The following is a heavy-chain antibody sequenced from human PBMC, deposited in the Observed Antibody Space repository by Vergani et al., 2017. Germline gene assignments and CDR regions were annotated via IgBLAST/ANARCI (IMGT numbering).Heavy chain of an antibody. V-gene: IGHV1-69*17. CDR2: IIPIFGIA. J-gene: IGHJ6*02. D-gene: IGHD3-3*01. Sequence: QVQLVQSGAEVKKPGSSVKVSCKASGGTFSSYAISWVRQAPGQGLEWMGGIIPIFGIANYAQKFQGRVTITADKSTSTAYMELSSLRSEETAVYYCAGVSITIFGEVTSYGIDVWGQGTTVTVSS. CDR1: GGTFSSYA. CDR3: AGVSITIFGEVTSYGIDV.